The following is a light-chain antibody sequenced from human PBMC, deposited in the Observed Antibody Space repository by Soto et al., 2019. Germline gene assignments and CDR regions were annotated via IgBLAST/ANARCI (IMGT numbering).Light chain of an antibody. Sequence: DIQMTQSPSSLSASVGDRVTITCRASQSISSYLNWYQQKPGKAPKLLIYAASSLQSGGPSRFSGRGSGTDFTLTISSLQPGDFATYYCQQSYSTLRTFGQGTKVEIK. V-gene: IGKV1-39*01. CDR3: QQSYSTLRT. CDR2: AAS. J-gene: IGKJ1*01. CDR1: QSISSY.